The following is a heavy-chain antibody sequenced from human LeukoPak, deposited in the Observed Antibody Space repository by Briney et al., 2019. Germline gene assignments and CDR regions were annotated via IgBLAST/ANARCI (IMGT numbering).Heavy chain of an antibody. CDR3: ARDQGDSGSYWGVSYYYYYMDV. Sequence: PGGSLRLSCAASGFTLSSYSMNWVRQAPGKGLEWVSSISSSSSYIYYADSVKGRFTISRDNAKNSLYLQMNSLRAEDTAVYYCARDQGDSGSYWGVSYYYYYMDVWGKGTTVTVSS. CDR1: GFTLSSYS. D-gene: IGHD1-26*01. CDR2: ISSSSSYI. V-gene: IGHV3-21*01. J-gene: IGHJ6*03.